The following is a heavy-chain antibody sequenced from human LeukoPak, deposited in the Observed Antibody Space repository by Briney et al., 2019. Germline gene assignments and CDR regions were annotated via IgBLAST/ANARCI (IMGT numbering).Heavy chain of an antibody. CDR2: IAGGGEYT. CDR1: RFTFSTYV. D-gene: IGHD3-16*01. CDR3: VKGGWCDD. V-gene: IGHV3-23*01. J-gene: IGHJ5*02. Sequence: GGSLRLSCAASRFTFSTYVMTWVRQAPGKGLEWVSGIAGGGEYTYYADSVKGRFTISRDNSNNTLFPQMNSLRAEDTAVYYCVKGGWCDDWGQGTLVTVSS.